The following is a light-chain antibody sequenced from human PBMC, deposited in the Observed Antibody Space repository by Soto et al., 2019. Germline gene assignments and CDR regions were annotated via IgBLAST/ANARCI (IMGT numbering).Light chain of an antibody. V-gene: IGLV1-40*01. CDR1: SSNIGAGHD. J-gene: IGLJ1*01. CDR3: CSYAGSSTPYV. CDR2: GNG. Sequence: QSVLTQPPSVSGAPGQRVTISCTGSSSNIGAGHDVHWYQQLPGTAPKLLIYGNGNRPSGVPDRFSGSKSGTSASLAITGLQAEDEADYYCCSYAGSSTPYVFGTGTKLTVL.